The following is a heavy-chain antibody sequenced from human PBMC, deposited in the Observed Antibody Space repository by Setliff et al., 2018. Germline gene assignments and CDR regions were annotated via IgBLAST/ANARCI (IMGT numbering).Heavy chain of an antibody. CDR1: GLPFSNSN. V-gene: IGHV3-21*01. CDR3: ARDRGGGLYDY. CDR2: IDTSSTWI. D-gene: IGHD3-16*01. Sequence: PGGSLRLSCVASGLPFSNSNMNWVRQAPGEGLEWVSSIDTSSTWIYYADSVKGRFTISRDNAENSLYLQMNSLRAEDTAMYFCARDRGGGLYDYWGRGTLVTVSS. J-gene: IGHJ4*02.